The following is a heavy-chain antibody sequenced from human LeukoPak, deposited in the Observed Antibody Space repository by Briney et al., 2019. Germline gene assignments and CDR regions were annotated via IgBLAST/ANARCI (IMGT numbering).Heavy chain of an antibody. CDR3: ARGRCSSTSCYAHGLPPHR. Sequence: TSETLSLTCAVYGGSFSGYYWSWIRQPPGKGLEWIGEINHSGSTNYNPSLKSRVTISVDTSKNQFSLKLSSVTAADTAVYYCARGRCSSTSCYAHGLPPHRWGQGTLVTVSS. D-gene: IGHD2-2*01. CDR1: GGSFSGYY. CDR2: INHSGST. V-gene: IGHV4-34*01. J-gene: IGHJ5*02.